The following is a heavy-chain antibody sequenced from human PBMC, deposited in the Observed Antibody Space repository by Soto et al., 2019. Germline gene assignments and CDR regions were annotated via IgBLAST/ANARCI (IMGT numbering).Heavy chain of an antibody. J-gene: IGHJ4*02. V-gene: IGHV3-23*01. CDR3: AKGAYYDFWSGYSAFDC. Sequence: EVQLLESGGGLVQPGGSLRLSCAASGFTFRSNLMSWVRQAPGKGLEWVSAITGSRDNTYYADSVKGRFSISRDNSKNTLYLQMNSLIAEDTAIYYCAKGAYYDFWSGYSAFDCWGQGTLVTVSS. D-gene: IGHD3-3*01. CDR2: ITGSRDNT. CDR1: GFTFRSNL.